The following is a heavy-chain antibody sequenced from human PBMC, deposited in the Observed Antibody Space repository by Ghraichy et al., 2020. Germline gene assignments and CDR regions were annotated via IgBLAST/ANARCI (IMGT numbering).Heavy chain of an antibody. V-gene: IGHV4-34*01. CDR2: INHSGST. CDR3: ARVLGYCSSTSCYGNWFDP. CDR1: GGSFSGYY. J-gene: IGHJ5*02. D-gene: IGHD2-2*01. Sequence: SETLSLTCAVYGGSFSGYYWSWIRQPPGKGLEWIGEINHSGSTNYNPSLKSRVTISVDTSKNQFSLKLSSVTAADTAVYYCARVLGYCSSTSCYGNWFDPWGQGTLVTVSS.